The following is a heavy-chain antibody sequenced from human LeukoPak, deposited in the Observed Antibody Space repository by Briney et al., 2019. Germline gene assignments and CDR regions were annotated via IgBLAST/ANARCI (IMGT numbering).Heavy chain of an antibody. D-gene: IGHD3-10*01. CDR1: GGSISTSDYH. V-gene: IGHV4-31*03. Sequence: KPSETLSLTCIVSGGSISTSDYHWGWIRQPPGKGLEWIGYIYYSGSTYYNPSLKSRVTISVDTSKNQFSLKLSSVTAADTAVYYCARDNDYGSGSYYRGYFDYWGQGTLVTVSS. CDR2: IYYSGST. J-gene: IGHJ4*02. CDR3: ARDNDYGSGSYYRGYFDY.